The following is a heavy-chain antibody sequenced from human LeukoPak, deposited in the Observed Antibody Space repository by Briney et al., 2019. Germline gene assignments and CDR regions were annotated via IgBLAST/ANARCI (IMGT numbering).Heavy chain of an antibody. Sequence: PGGSLRLSCAASGFTFRNYWMGWVRQAPGKGLEWVANTKPDGTAEYYADSVRGRFTTSRDNTNNFLYMQMTSLRGEDTAVYYCVGDGGFHTNFDYWGQGTLVTVSS. J-gene: IGHJ4*02. D-gene: IGHD2-15*01. CDR2: TKPDGTAE. CDR1: GFTFRNYW. CDR3: VGDGGFHTNFDY. V-gene: IGHV3-7*01.